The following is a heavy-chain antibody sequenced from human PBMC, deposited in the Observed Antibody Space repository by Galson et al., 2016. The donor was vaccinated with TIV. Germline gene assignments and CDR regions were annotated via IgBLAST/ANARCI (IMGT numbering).Heavy chain of an antibody. Sequence: CAISGDSVSSNSAAWNWIRQSPSRGLEWLGRTYYRSEWNSDYAVSVRSRIVIKADRSKNQFFLQLNSVTPEDTAVYFCARGRSGYNSTYYYYGMDVWGQGTLVTVSS. V-gene: IGHV6-1*01. J-gene: IGHJ6*02. CDR2: TYYRSEWNS. CDR3: ARGRSGYNSTYYYYGMDV. D-gene: IGHD5-24*01. CDR1: GDSVSSNSAA.